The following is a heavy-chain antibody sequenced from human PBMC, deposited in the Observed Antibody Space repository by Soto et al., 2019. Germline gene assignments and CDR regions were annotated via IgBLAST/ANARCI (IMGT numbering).Heavy chain of an antibody. D-gene: IGHD4-17*01. CDR1: CGSISNLG. CDR2: IYYSGST. J-gene: IGHJ4*02. CDR3: ARDILPHDYCHTGFGY. V-gene: IGHV4-59*11. Sequence: TVSCGSISNLGGRRIRQQPGKGLEWIGYIYYSGSTNYNPSLKSRVTISVDTSKNQSSLKLSSVTAADTAVYYCARDILPHDYCHTGFGYPGQGLLVTGPS.